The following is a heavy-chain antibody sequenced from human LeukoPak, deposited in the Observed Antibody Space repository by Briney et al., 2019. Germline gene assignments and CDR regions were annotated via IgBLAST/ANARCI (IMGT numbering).Heavy chain of an antibody. D-gene: IGHD3-9*01. Sequence: GGSLRLSCAASGFNFSSYAMSWVRQAPGKGQERVSAISGSGGSTYYADSVKGRFTISRDNSKHTLYLQMNSLRAEDTVFFFKQKTAYDILTGPGPEYFQHWGQGTLVTVSS. CDR1: GFNFSSYA. V-gene: IGHV3-23*01. J-gene: IGHJ1*01. CDR2: ISGSGGST. CDR3: QKTAYDILTGPGPEYFQH.